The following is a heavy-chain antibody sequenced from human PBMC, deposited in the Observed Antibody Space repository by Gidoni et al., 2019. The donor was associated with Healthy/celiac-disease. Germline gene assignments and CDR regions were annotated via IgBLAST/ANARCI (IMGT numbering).Heavy chain of an antibody. CDR2: ISSSSSYI. Sequence: EVQLVESGGGLVKPGGSLRLSCAASGFTFSSYSLNWVRQAPGKGLEWVSFISSSSSYIYYADSVKGRFTISRDNAKNSLYLQMNSLRAEDTAVYYCARDVYVDTAIPFWYYYYGMDVWGQGTTVTVSS. J-gene: IGHJ6*02. D-gene: IGHD5-18*01. V-gene: IGHV3-21*01. CDR3: ARDVYVDTAIPFWYYYYGMDV. CDR1: GFTFSSYS.